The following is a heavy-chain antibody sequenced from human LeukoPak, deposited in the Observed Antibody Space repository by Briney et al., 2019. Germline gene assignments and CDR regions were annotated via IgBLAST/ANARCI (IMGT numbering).Heavy chain of an antibody. CDR1: GYTFTGYY. CDR2: INPNSGGT. V-gene: IGHV1-2*02. J-gene: IGHJ4*02. CDR3: ARLLRNDSRTVPAFDY. D-gene: IGHD3-22*01. Sequence: ASVKVSCKASGYTFTGYYMHWVRQAPGQGLEWMGWINPNSGGTNYAQKFQGRVTMTRDTSISTAYMELSRLRSDDTAVYYCARLLRNDSRTVPAFDYWGQGTLVTVSS.